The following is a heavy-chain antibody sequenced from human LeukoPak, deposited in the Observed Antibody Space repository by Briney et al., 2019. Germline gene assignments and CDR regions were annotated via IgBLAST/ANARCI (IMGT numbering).Heavy chain of an antibody. V-gene: IGHV1-2*02. Sequence: ASVKVSCKASGYTFTSYYMHWVRQAPGQGLEWMGWINPNSGGTNYAQKFQGRVTMTRDTSISTAYMELSRLRSDDTAVYYCARVRILGFSGYDSDYWGQGTLVTVSS. CDR2: INPNSGGT. D-gene: IGHD5-12*01. CDR1: GYTFTSYY. J-gene: IGHJ4*02. CDR3: ARVRILGFSGYDSDY.